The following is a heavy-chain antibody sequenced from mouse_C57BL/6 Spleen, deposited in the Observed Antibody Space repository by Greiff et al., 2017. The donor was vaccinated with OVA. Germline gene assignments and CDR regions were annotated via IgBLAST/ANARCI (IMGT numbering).Heavy chain of an antibody. CDR1: GYTFTDYY. V-gene: IGHV1-26*01. Sequence: EVQLQQSGPELVKPGASVKISCKASGYTFTDYYMNWVKQSHGKSLEWIGDINPNNGGTSYNQKFKGKATLTVDKSSSTAYMELRSLTSEDSAVYYCARDSNYGGDYFDYWGQGTTLTVSS. CDR2: INPNNGGT. D-gene: IGHD2-5*01. CDR3: ARDSNYGGDYFDY. J-gene: IGHJ2*01.